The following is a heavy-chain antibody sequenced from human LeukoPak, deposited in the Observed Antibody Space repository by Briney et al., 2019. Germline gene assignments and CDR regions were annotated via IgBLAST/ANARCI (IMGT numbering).Heavy chain of an antibody. CDR2: ISAYNGNT. Sequence: ASVKVSCKASGYTFTSYGISWVRQAPGQGLEWMGWISAYNGNTNYAQKLQGRVTMTTDTSTSTAYMELRSLRSDDTAVYYCARDERGDYYVSSGYYTTLDYWGQGTLVTVSS. CDR1: GYTFTSYG. D-gene: IGHD3-22*01. J-gene: IGHJ4*02. V-gene: IGHV1-18*01. CDR3: ARDERGDYYVSSGYYTTLDY.